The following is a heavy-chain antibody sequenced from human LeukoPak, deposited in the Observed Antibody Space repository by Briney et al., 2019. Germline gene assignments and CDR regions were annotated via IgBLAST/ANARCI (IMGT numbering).Heavy chain of an antibody. CDR1: GFTFSSYA. D-gene: IGHD6-19*01. Sequence: GGSLRLSCAASGFTFSSYAMSWVLQAPGKGLEWVSAISGSGGSTYYADSVKGRFTISRDNSKNTLYLQMNSLRAEDTAVYYCAKDRDSSGWYGAFDIWGQGTMVTVSS. V-gene: IGHV3-23*01. CDR2: ISGSGGST. CDR3: AKDRDSSGWYGAFDI. J-gene: IGHJ3*02.